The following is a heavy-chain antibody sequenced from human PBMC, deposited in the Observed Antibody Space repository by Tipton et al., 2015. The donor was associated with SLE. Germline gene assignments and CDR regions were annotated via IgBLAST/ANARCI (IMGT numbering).Heavy chain of an antibody. CDR2: IYYSGST. Sequence: TLSLTCTVSGGSISSHYWSWIRQPPGKGLEWIGYIYYSGSTNYNPSLKSRVTISVDTSKNQFSLKLSSVTAADTAVYYCASRAVAGTADYWGQGTLVTVSS. J-gene: IGHJ4*02. CDR1: GGSISSHY. CDR3: ASRAVAGTADY. V-gene: IGHV4-59*11. D-gene: IGHD6-19*01.